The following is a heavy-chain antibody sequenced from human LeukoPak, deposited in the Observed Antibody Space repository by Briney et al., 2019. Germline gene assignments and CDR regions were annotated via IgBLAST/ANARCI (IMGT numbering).Heavy chain of an antibody. V-gene: IGHV4-61*05. Sequence: SETLSLTCTVSGGSISSSSYYWGWIRQPPGKGLEWIGYIYYSGSTNYNPSLKSRVTISVDTSKNQFSLKLSSVTAADTAVYYCARYYDFRWFDPWGQGTLVTVSS. CDR3: ARYYDFRWFDP. CDR2: IYYSGST. CDR1: GGSISSSSYY. D-gene: IGHD3-3*01. J-gene: IGHJ5*02.